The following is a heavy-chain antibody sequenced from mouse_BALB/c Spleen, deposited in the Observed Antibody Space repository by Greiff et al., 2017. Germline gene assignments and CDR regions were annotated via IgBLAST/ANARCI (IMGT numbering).Heavy chain of an antibody. CDR3: STANPFDY. CDR2: IDPANGNT. Sequence: VQLKESGAELVKPGASVKLSCTASGFNIKDTYMHWVKQRPEQGLEWIGRIDPANGNTKYDPKFQGKATITADTSSNTAYLQLSSLTSEDTAVYYYSTANPFDYWGQGTTLTVSS. CDR1: GFNIKDTY. J-gene: IGHJ2*01. D-gene: IGHD4-1*01. V-gene: IGHV14-3*02.